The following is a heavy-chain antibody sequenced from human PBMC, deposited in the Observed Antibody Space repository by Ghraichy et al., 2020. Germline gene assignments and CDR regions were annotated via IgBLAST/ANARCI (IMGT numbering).Heavy chain of an antibody. CDR1: GGSISSSSYY. CDR3: ASHLYYDSSGYYPY. D-gene: IGHD3-22*01. V-gene: IGHV4-39*01. CDR2: IYYSGST. J-gene: IGHJ4*02. Sequence: SETLSLTCTVSGGSISSSSYYWGWIRQPPGKGLEWIGSIYYSGSTYYNPSLKSRVTISVDTSKNQFSLKLSSVTAADTAVYYCASHLYYDSSGYYPYWGQGTLVTVSS.